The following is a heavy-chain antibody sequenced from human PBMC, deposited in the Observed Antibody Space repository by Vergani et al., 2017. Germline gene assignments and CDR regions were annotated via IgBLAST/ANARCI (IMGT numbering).Heavy chain of an antibody. CDR3: ARDYYDSSGSFDY. CDR2: INHSGST. D-gene: IGHD3-22*01. J-gene: IGHJ4*02. Sequence: QVQLQQWGAGLLKPSETLSLTCAVYGGSFSGYYWSWIRQPPGKGLEWIGEINHSGSTNYNPSLKSRVTISVDTSKNQFSLNLSSVTAADTAVYYCARDYYDSSGSFDYWGQGTLVTVSS. V-gene: IGHV4-34*01. CDR1: GGSFSGYY.